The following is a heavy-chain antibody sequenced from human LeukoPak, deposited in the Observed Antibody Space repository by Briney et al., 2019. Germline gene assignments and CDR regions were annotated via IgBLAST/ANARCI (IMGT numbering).Heavy chain of an antibody. CDR3: AKQFVDV. CDR1: GFTFTNFA. Sequence: GGSLGLSCAASGFTFTNFAMNWVRQAPGKGLEWVSSISESGDDTAYADSVKGRFTISRDNSRNTLYLQMISLRAEDTAVYYCAKQFVDVWGQGTLVTVSS. V-gene: IGHV3-23*01. D-gene: IGHD5-24*01. CDR2: ISESGDDT. J-gene: IGHJ5*02.